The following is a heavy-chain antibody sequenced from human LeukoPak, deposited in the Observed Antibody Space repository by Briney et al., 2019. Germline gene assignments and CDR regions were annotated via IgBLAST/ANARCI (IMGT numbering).Heavy chain of an antibody. D-gene: IGHD3-22*01. J-gene: IGHJ4*02. Sequence: GGSLRLSCAASGFIFRNYWMSWVRQAPGKGLEWVANIKQDVSEKYYADSVRGRFTISRDNAKNSLYLQMNSLRAEDTAVYYCARDMYYYDSSGYYGSFDYWGQGTLVTVSS. CDR3: ARDMYYYDSSGYYGSFDY. V-gene: IGHV3-7*01. CDR2: IKQDVSEK. CDR1: GFIFRNYW.